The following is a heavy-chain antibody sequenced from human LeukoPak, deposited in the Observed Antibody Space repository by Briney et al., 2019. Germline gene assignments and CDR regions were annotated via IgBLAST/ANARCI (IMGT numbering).Heavy chain of an antibody. J-gene: IGHJ4*02. CDR3: ARLVVVAYFDY. Sequence: SETLSLTCTVSGGSISSSSYYWGCIRQPPGKGLECIGSIYYSGSTYYNPSLKSRVTISVDTSKNQFSLKLSSVTAADTAVHYCARLVVVAYFDYWGQGTLVTVSS. CDR2: IYYSGST. D-gene: IGHD2-15*01. CDR1: GGSISSSSYY. V-gene: IGHV4-39*07.